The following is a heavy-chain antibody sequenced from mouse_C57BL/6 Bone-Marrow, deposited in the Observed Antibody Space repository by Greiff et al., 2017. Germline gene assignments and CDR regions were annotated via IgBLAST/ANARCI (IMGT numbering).Heavy chain of an antibody. J-gene: IGHJ4*01. CDR2: IDPENGDT. Sequence: VQLQQSGAELVRPGASVKLSCTASGFNIKDDYMHWVKQRPEQGLEWIGWIDPENGDTEYASKFQGKATLTADTSSNTAYLQLSSLTSEDTAVYYCTTCWSTYDYDGDYAMDYWGQGTSVTVSS. D-gene: IGHD2-4*01. CDR3: TTCWSTYDYDGDYAMDY. CDR1: GFNIKDDY. V-gene: IGHV14-4*01.